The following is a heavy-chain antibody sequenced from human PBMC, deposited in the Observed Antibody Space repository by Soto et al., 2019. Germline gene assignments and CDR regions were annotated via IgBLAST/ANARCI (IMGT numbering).Heavy chain of an antibody. CDR3: AKGRGNYWAIDS. V-gene: IGHV3-30*18. J-gene: IGHJ4*02. D-gene: IGHD1-7*01. CDR1: GFTFSSYG. CDR2: ILSDGNNK. Sequence: QVQLVESEGGVVQPGRSLRLSCAASGFTFSSYGMHWVRQAPGKGLEWVAVILSDGNNKFYADSVKGRFTISRDNSKNTLYLQMDSLRVEDTAVYYCAKGRGNYWAIDSWGQGTLVTVSS.